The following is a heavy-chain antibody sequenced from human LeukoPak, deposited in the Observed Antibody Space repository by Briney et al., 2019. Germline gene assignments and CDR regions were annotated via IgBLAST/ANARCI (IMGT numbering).Heavy chain of an antibody. CDR3: ARTGSYSAVYYFDY. CDR1: GGSISSFY. J-gene: IGHJ4*02. CDR2: IYSSGST. Sequence: PSETLSLTCTVSGGSISSFYWSWIRRPAGKGLEWIGRIYSSGSTNCNPSLKSRVTMSVDTSKNQFSLKLNSVTAADTAVYYCARTGSYSAVYYFDYWGQGNLVTVSS. D-gene: IGHD1-26*01. V-gene: IGHV4-4*07.